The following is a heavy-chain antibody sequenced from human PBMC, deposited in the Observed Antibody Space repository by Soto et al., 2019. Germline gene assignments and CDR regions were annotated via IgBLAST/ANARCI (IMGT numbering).Heavy chain of an antibody. CDR2: INPSGGST. J-gene: IGHJ4*02. CDR3: ARDFSIVVVVAPTYYFDY. CDR1: GYTFTSYY. V-gene: IGHV1-46*03. D-gene: IGHD2-15*01. Sequence: QVQLVQSGAEVKKPGASVKVSCKASGYTFTSYYMHWVRQAPGQGLEWMGIINPSGGSTSYAQKFQVRVTMTSDTSTSTVYMELSSLRSEDTAVYYCARDFSIVVVVAPTYYFDYWGQGTLVTVSS.